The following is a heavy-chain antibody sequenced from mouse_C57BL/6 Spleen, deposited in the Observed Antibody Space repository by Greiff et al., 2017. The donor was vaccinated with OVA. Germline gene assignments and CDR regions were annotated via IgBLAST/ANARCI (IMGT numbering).Heavy chain of an antibody. CDR2: IYPRSGNT. D-gene: IGHD1-1*01. Sequence: QVQLKESGAELARPGASVKLSCKASGYTFTSYGISWVKQRTGQGLEWIGEIYPRSGNTYYNEKFKGKATLTADKSSSTAYMELRSLTSEDSAVYFCARGGVDYYGSTLYAMDYWGQGTSVTVSS. CDR1: GYTFTSYG. CDR3: ARGGVDYYGSTLYAMDY. J-gene: IGHJ4*01. V-gene: IGHV1-81*01.